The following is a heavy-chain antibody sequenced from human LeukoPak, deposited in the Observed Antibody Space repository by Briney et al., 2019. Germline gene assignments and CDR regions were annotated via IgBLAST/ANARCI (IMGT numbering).Heavy chain of an antibody. D-gene: IGHD2-2*03. CDR1: GDSFSRYL. CDR2: INHAGNT. J-gene: IGHJ4*02. Sequence: PSETLSLTCAVYGDSFSRYLWNWVRQSPGKPLECLGEINHAGNTNYNPSLKTRVLLSVDKSKNQFSLRLTSVTAADTAVYFCARGSSFDGYCAPGACQAGYYDMWGQGTPVTVSS. CDR3: ARGSSFDGYCAPGACQAGYYDM. V-gene: IGHV4-34*01.